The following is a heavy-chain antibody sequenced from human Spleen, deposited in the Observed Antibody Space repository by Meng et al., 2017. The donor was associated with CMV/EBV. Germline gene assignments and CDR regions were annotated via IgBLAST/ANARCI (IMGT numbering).Heavy chain of an antibody. CDR3: ARSPPSRITIFGVVVKRPNAFDI. Sequence: WNWIRQSPSRGLEWLGRTYYRSKWYNDYAISVKSRITINPDTSKNQFSLQLNSVTPEDTAVYYCARSPPSRITIFGVVVKRPNAFDIWGQGTMVTVSS. J-gene: IGHJ3*02. CDR2: TYYRSKWYN. D-gene: IGHD3-3*01. V-gene: IGHV6-1*01.